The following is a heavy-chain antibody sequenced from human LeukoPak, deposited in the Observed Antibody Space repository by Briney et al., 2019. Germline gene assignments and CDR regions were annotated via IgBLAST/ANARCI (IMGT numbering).Heavy chain of an antibody. J-gene: IGHJ4*02. CDR1: GFTFSDAW. V-gene: IGHV3-11*01. CDR3: ARVRFGELPDY. Sequence: GGSLRLSCAASGFTFSDAWMSWIRQAPGKGLEWVSYISSSGSTIYYADSVKGRFTISRDNAKNSLYLQMNSLRAEDTAVYCCARVRFGELPDYWGQGTLVTVSS. D-gene: IGHD3-10*01. CDR2: ISSSGSTI.